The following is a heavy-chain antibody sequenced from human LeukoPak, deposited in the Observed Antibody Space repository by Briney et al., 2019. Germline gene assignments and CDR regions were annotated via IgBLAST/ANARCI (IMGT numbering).Heavy chain of an antibody. J-gene: IGHJ6*03. CDR1: GYTFTSYG. Sequence: ASVKVSCKASGYTFTSYGISWVRQAPGQGLEWMGWISAYNGNTNYAQKLQGRVTMTTDTSTSTAYMELRSLRSDDTAVYYCARVVGSGWYTDYYYYYYMDVWGKGTTVTVSS. V-gene: IGHV1-18*01. CDR3: ARVVGSGWYTDYYYYYYMDV. CDR2: ISAYNGNT. D-gene: IGHD6-19*01.